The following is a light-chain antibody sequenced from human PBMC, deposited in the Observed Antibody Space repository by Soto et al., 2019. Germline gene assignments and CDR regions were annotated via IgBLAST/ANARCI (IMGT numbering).Light chain of an antibody. V-gene: IGLV1-44*01. CDR3: AACDDSLSGVV. CDR2: SNN. CDR1: SSNIGSNT. Sequence: QSVLTQPPSASGTPGQRVTISCSGSSSNIGSNTVNWYQQLPGTAPKLLIYSNNQRPSGVPDRLSGSKSGNSASLAISGLQSEDEADYYCAACDDSLSGVVFGGGTKLTVL. J-gene: IGLJ2*01.